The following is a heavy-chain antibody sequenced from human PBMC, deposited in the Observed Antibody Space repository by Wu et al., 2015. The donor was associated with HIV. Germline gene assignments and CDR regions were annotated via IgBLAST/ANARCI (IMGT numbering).Heavy chain of an antibody. CDR3: ARGWSKLELSAFDI. V-gene: IGHV1-2*02. D-gene: IGHD1-7*01. J-gene: IGHJ3*02. CDR1: GFGFTGYH. CDR2: INPNSGGT. Sequence: QVQLVQSGVEVKKPGASVKVSCKPSGFGFTGYHIHWVRQAPGQGLEWMGRINPNSGGTNYAQKFQGRVTMSRDMSISTAYMELSWLRSDDTAVYYCARGWSKLELSAFDIWGQGTMVTVSS.